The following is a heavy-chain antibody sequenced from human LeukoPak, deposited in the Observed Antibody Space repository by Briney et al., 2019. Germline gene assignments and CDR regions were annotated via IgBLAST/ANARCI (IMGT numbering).Heavy chain of an antibody. CDR3: ARQWELHNDY. V-gene: IGHV4-39*07. Sequence: SETLSLTCTVSGGSISNSSYYWGWIRQPPGKGLEWIGSIYYSGSTYYNPSLKSRVTISVDTSKNQFSLKLSSVTAADTAVYYCARQWELHNDYWGQGTLVTVSS. J-gene: IGHJ4*02. CDR2: IYYSGST. CDR1: GGSISNSSYY. D-gene: IGHD1-26*01.